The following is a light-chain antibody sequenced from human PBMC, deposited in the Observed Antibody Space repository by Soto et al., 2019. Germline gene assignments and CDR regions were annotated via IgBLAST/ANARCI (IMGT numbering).Light chain of an antibody. CDR2: KAS. CDR3: QQYNSYSWT. CDR1: QSISSW. J-gene: IGKJ1*01. V-gene: IGKV1-5*03. Sequence: DIQMTQSPSTLSASVGDRVTITCRASQSISSWFAWYQQKPGKAPKLLIYKASSLESGVPSRFSGSGSGTAFTLTISSLQPDDFATYYCQQYNSYSWTFGQGTKVEVK.